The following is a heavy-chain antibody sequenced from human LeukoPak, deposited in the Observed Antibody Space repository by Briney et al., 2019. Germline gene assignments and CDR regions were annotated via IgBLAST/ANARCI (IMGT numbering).Heavy chain of an antibody. CDR3: ARDLNKYRYGYEYYYGMDV. CDR1: GFTFSSYS. D-gene: IGHD5-18*01. CDR2: ISSSSSYI. V-gene: IGHV3-21*04. Sequence: GGSLRLSCAASGFTFSSYSMNWVRQAPGKGLEWVSSISSSSSYIYYADSVKGRFTISRDSSKNTLYLQLNSLRAEDTAVYYCARDLNKYRYGYEYYYGMDVWGQGTTVIVSS. J-gene: IGHJ6*02.